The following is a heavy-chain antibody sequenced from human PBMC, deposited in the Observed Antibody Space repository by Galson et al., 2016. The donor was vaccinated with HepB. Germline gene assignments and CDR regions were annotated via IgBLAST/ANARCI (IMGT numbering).Heavy chain of an antibody. V-gene: IGHV3-30*18. CDR3: AKRHEYCPAVGCSVDY. D-gene: IGHD2/OR15-2a*01. Sequence: SLRLSCAASGFTFSNYGMHRVRQPPGKGLEWVAADSMDGRRKFYADSVKGRFTISRDNSNNMLFLQMSSLRPDDTAVYYCAKRHEYCPAVGCSVDYWGQGTLVSVSS. CDR1: GFTFSNYG. CDR2: DSMDGRRK. J-gene: IGHJ4*02.